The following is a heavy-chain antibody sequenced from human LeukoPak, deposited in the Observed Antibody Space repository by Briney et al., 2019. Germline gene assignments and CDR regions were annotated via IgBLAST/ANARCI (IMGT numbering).Heavy chain of an antibody. CDR3: ARGIDYYDGNGGAFDI. CDR1: GFAVSSDY. Sequence: GGSLRLSCAASGFAVSSDYMTWVRQAPGKGLEWISVIYSAGSTYYADSVKGRFTISRDNSKNTVYLQMNNLRAEHAAFYYCARGIDYYDGNGGAFDIWGQGTMVTVSS. CDR2: IYSAGST. J-gene: IGHJ3*02. V-gene: IGHV3-53*01. D-gene: IGHD3-22*01.